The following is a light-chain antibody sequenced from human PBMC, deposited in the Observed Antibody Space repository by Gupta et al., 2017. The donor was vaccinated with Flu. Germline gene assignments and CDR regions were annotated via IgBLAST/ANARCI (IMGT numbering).Light chain of an antibody. CDR3: RVWDTNNDVL. CDR1: NLGSKV. Sequence: YLLTHPPPVSAAPGKTATITCGGDNLGSKVVHWYQQKPGQAPVLVVYDDSDRPSGIPERFSGSKSGNTATLTISRVEAEDEADYYCRVWDTNNDVLFGGGTKLTVL. J-gene: IGLJ2*01. CDR2: DDS. V-gene: IGLV3-21*03.